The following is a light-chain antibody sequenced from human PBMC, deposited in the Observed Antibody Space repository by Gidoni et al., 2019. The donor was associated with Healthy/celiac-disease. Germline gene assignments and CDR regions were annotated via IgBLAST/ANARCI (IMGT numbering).Light chain of an antibody. Sequence: AIRMTQSPSSLSASTGDRVTITCRASQGISSYLAWYQQKPGKAPKLLIYAASTLQSGVPSRFSGSGSVTDFTLTISCLQSEDFATYYCQQYYSYPQTFGGGTKVEIK. CDR2: AAS. J-gene: IGKJ4*01. CDR1: QGISSY. V-gene: IGKV1-8*01. CDR3: QQYYSYPQT.